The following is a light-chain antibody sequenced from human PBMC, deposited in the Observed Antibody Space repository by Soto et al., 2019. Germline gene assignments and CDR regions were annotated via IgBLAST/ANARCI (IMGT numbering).Light chain of an antibody. J-gene: IGKJ2*01. CDR3: QQYGSSPPYT. V-gene: IGKV3-20*01. CDR1: HNVSSTY. Sequence: EIVLTQSPGTLSLSPGERATLSCRASHNVSSTYLAWYQQKPGQAPRLLIYGASSRATGIPDRFSGSGSGTDFTLTISRLEPEDFAVYYCQQYGSSPPYTFGQGTKLDI. CDR2: GAS.